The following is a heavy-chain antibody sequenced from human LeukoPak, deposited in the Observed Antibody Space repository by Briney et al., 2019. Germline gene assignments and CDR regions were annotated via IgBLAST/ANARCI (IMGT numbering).Heavy chain of an antibody. J-gene: IGHJ4*02. V-gene: IGHV3-48*01. CDR2: ISSSSSTI. D-gene: IGHD3-10*01. CDR3: AKDRGVGPAIYYFDY. CDR1: GFTFSSYS. Sequence: GGSLRLSCAASGFTFSSYSMNWVRLAPGKGLEWVSYISSSSSTIYYADSVKGRFTISRDNSKNTLYLQMNSLRAEDTAVYYCAKDRGVGPAIYYFDYWGQGTRVTVSS.